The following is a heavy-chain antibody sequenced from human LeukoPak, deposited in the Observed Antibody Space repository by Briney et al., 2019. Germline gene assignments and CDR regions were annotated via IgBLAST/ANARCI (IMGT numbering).Heavy chain of an antibody. CDR1: GGSISSGGYY. Sequence: PSQTLSLTCTVSGGSISSGGYYWSWIRQHPGKGLEWIGYIYYSGSTYYNPSLKSRVTISVDTSKNQFSLKLSSVTAADTAVYYCARVVRAITIFGVATQFGPWGQGTLVTVSS. V-gene: IGHV4-31*03. CDR3: ARVVRAITIFGVATQFGP. D-gene: IGHD3-3*01. CDR2: IYYSGST. J-gene: IGHJ5*02.